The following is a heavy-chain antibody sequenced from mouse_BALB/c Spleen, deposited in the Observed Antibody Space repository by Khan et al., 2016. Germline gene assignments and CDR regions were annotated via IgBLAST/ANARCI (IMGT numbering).Heavy chain of an antibody. CDR1: GFNIKDTY. J-gene: IGHJ3*01. V-gene: IGHV14-3*02. Sequence: VQLQQPGAELVKPGASVKLSCTASGFNIKDTYMHWVKQRPEQGLEWIGRIDPANGNTKYDPKFQGKATITADTSSTTAYLQLSSLTSEDTAVYYSARSPYDYDVGFAYWGQGTLVTVSA. D-gene: IGHD2-4*01. CDR2: IDPANGNT. CDR3: ARSPYDYDVGFAY.